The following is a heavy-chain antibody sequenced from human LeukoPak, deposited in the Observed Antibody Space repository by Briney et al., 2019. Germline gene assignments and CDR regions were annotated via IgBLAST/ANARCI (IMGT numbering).Heavy chain of an antibody. V-gene: IGHV3-23*01. CDR1: GFTFSRYA. Sequence: GGSLRLSCAASGFTFSRYAMSWVRQAPGKGLEWVSAISGSGGSTYYADSVKGRFTISRDNSKNTLYLQMNSLRAEDTAVYYCAKSMVRGVIRGGFDYWGQGTLLTVSS. J-gene: IGHJ4*02. CDR2: ISGSGGST. CDR3: AKSMVRGVIRGGFDY. D-gene: IGHD3-10*01.